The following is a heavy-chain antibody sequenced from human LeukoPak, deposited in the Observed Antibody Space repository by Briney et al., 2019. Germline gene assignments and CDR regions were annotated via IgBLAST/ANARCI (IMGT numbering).Heavy chain of an antibody. V-gene: IGHV4-34*01. CDR3: ARSSALDCSSTSCYMGYFGVYYYGMDV. J-gene: IGHJ6*02. CDR2: VNHRGST. Sequence: PGGSLRLSCAASGFTFSSYTMSWVRQSPGKGLEWIGEVNHRGSTNYNPSLKSRLTISLDTTRSQFSLSLTSVTAADTAVYYCARSSALDCSSTSCYMGYFGVYYYGMDVWGQGTTVTVSS. D-gene: IGHD2-2*02. CDR1: GFTFSSYT.